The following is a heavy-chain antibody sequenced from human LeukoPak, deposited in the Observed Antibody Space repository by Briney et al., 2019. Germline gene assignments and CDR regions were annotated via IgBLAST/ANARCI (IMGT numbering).Heavy chain of an antibody. Sequence: SETLSPTCTVSGGSISSSSYYWGWIRQPPGKGLEWIGSIYYSGSTYYNPSLKSRVTISVDTSKNQFSLKLSSVTAADTAVYYCARHPTYYYDSRSRHFDYWGQGTLVTVSS. CDR1: GGSISSSSYY. V-gene: IGHV4-39*01. CDR2: IYYSGST. J-gene: IGHJ4*02. D-gene: IGHD3-22*01. CDR3: ARHPTYYYDSRSRHFDY.